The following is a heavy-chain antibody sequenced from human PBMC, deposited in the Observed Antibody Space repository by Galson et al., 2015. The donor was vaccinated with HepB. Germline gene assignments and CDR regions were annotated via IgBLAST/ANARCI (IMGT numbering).Heavy chain of an antibody. V-gene: IGHV3-53*01. D-gene: IGHD2-15*01. CDR3: LGFPGY. CDR2: ICSVGTT. Sequence: SLRLSCAASGFTVTKNHMTWVRQAPGKGLEWLSIICSVGTTYYADSVKGRFTISRDNSKNTLYLQMNSLRAEDTAIYYCLGFPGYWGQGTLVTVSS. CDR1: GFTVTKNH. J-gene: IGHJ4*02.